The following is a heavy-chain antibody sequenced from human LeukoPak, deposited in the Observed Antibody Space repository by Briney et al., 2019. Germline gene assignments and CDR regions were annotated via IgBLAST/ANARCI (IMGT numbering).Heavy chain of an antibody. CDR2: IYTSGST. Sequence: SETLSLTCTVSGGSIISGSDYWSWIRQPAGKGLEWIGRIYTSGSTNYNPSLKSRVTISVDTSKNQFSLKLSSVTAADTAVYYCASGLGVYYDSSGYELGYWGQGTLVTVSS. CDR3: ASGLGVYYDSSGYELGY. J-gene: IGHJ4*02. D-gene: IGHD3-22*01. CDR1: GGSIISGSDY. V-gene: IGHV4-61*02.